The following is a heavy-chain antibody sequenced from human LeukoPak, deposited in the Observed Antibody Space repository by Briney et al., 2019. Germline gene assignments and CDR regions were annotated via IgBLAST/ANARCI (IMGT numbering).Heavy chain of an antibody. Sequence: GGSLRLSCAASGFTFSAYAMAWVRQAPGKGLEWVSTISGSGGTTYSADSVKGRFTISRDNSKNILYLQVNSLRAGDTAVYYCAKDYYYDSSGYYYGGAFDIWGQGTMVTVSS. J-gene: IGHJ3*02. D-gene: IGHD3-22*01. CDR1: GFTFSAYA. CDR3: AKDYYYDSSGYYYGGAFDI. V-gene: IGHV3-23*01. CDR2: ISGSGGTT.